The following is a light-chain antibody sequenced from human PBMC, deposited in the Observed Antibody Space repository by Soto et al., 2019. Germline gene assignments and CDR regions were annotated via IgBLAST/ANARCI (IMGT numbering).Light chain of an antibody. Sequence: EIVMTQSLATLSVSPGERATLSCRASQSVSSNLAWYQQKPGQAPRLLIYGASTRATGIPARLSGSGSGTEFTLTISSLQSEDFAVYYCQQYNNWPLTFGGGTKVDIK. J-gene: IGKJ4*01. CDR2: GAS. CDR3: QQYNNWPLT. V-gene: IGKV3-15*01. CDR1: QSVSSN.